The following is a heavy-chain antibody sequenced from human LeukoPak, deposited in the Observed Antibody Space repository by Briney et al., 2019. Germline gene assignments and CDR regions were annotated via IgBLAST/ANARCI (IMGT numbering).Heavy chain of an antibody. CDR3: ASRLYCSNTRCRNFPFAY. J-gene: IGHJ4*02. Sequence: SVKVSCKASGGTFSSYAINWVRQAPGQGLEWMGGIIPIFGTANYAQKFQDRVTITAGESTSTAYMELSSLRSEDTAIYYCASRLYCSNTRCRNFPFAYWGQGTLVTVSS. D-gene: IGHD2-2*01. V-gene: IGHV1-69*13. CDR1: GGTFSSYA. CDR2: IIPIFGTA.